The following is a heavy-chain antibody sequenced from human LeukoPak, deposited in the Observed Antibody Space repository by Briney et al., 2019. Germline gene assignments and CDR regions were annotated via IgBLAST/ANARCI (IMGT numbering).Heavy chain of an antibody. V-gene: IGHV3-23*01. D-gene: IGHD5-24*01. CDR1: GFTFNRYA. Sequence: QPGGSLRLSCAASGFTFNRYAMSWVRQAPGKGLEWVSSFIGSGGASYYADSVKGRFTISRDDSKNTLYLQMNSLRAEDSGVYYCPKDREPDDGWNFDYCSQGTLVTVSS. J-gene: IGHJ4*02. CDR3: PKDREPDDGWNFDY. CDR2: FIGSGGAS.